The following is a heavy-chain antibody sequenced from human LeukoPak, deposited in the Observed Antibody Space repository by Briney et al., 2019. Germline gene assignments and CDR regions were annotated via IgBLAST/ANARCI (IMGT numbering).Heavy chain of an antibody. Sequence: GASVKVSCKASGYAFTSYGISWVRQAPGQGLEWMGWISAYNGNTNYAPKLQGRVTMTTDISTSTAYMELRSLRSDDTAVYYCAREDCSGGSCYSLSLTPVFHVFDIWGQGTMVTVSS. J-gene: IGHJ3*02. V-gene: IGHV1-18*01. D-gene: IGHD2-15*01. CDR3: AREDCSGGSCYSLSLTPVFHVFDI. CDR1: GYAFTSYG. CDR2: ISAYNGNT.